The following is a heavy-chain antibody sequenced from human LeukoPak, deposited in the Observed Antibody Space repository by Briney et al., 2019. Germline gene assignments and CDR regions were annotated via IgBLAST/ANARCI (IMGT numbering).Heavy chain of an antibody. CDR3: ARGSQKKGSYIDY. CDR1: GGSISSGGYY. Sequence: SETLSLTCTVPGGSISSGGYYWSWIRQHPGKGLEWIGYIYYSGSTYYNPSLKSRVTISVDTSKNQFSLKLSSVTAADTAVYYCARGSQKKGSYIDYWGQGTLVTVSS. CDR2: IYYSGST. D-gene: IGHD1-26*01. V-gene: IGHV4-31*03. J-gene: IGHJ4*02.